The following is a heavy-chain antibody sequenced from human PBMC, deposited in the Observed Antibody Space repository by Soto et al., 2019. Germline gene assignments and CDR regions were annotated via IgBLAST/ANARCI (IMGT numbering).Heavy chain of an antibody. J-gene: IGHJ4*02. CDR3: ARRAWAYDSSGYSYDY. CDR1: GFTFSSYG. CDR2: ISYDGSNK. V-gene: IGHV3-30*03. D-gene: IGHD3-22*01. Sequence: QVQLVESGGGVVQPGRSLRLSCAASGFTFSSYGMHWVRQAPGKGLEWVAVISYDGSNKYYADSVKGRFTISRDNSKNTLYLQINSLRAEDTAVYYCARRAWAYDSSGYSYDYWGQGTLVTVSS.